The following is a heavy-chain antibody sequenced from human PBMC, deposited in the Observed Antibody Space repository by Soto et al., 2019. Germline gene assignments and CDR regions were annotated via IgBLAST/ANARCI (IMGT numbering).Heavy chain of an antibody. D-gene: IGHD3-10*01. CDR1: GGTFSSYT. J-gene: IGHJ6*03. Sequence: GASVKVSCKASGGTFSSYTISWVRQAPGQGLEWMGRIIPNSGGTNYAQKFQGWVTMTRDTSISTAYMELSRLRSDDTAVYYCARAFNGSGSYYIDYYMDVWGKGTTVTVSS. V-gene: IGHV1-2*04. CDR2: IIPNSGGT. CDR3: ARAFNGSGSYYIDYYMDV.